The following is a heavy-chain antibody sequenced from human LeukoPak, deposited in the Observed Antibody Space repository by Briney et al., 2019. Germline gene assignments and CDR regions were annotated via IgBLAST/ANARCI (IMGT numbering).Heavy chain of an antibody. Sequence: SETLPLTCTVSGGSVSGGNYYCSWIRQSPGKGLEWIGFVHYSGRTVYNPSLRSRVTMSVDTSKNQFSLNLSSVTAADTAMYYCTRTGYTGGYWGQGTLVTVSS. D-gene: IGHD5-18*01. V-gene: IGHV4-61*01. CDR2: VHYSGRT. CDR1: GGSVSGGNYY. J-gene: IGHJ4*02. CDR3: TRTGYTGGY.